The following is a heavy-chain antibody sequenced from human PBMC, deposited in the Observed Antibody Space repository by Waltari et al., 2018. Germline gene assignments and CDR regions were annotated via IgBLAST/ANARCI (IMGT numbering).Heavy chain of an antibody. J-gene: IGHJ4*02. Sequence: QVQLQELGPGLVKPSETLSLTCAVPGYSISSGYYWGWIRQPPGKGLEWIGSIYQSRSTFDNPSLKSRVTISVDTSKNQFSLRLSSVTAADTAVYYCARDTPAPRITGATSVDYWGQGTLVTVSS. CDR1: GYSISSGYY. CDR2: IYQSRST. V-gene: IGHV4-38-2*02. D-gene: IGHD1-20*01. CDR3: ARDTPAPRITGATSVDY.